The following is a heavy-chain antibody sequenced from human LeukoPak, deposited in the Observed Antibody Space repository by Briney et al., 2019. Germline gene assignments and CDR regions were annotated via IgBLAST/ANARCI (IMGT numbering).Heavy chain of an antibody. V-gene: IGHV4-4*07. Sequence: SETLSLTCTVTGGSISSYYWSWIRQPAGKGLEWIGRIYNSGSTTYNPSLKSRVTMSVDTSKNQFSLKLSSVTDAATAVYYCERDSGTTGEVKFDPWGQGTLVIVSS. J-gene: IGHJ5*02. CDR2: IYNSGST. CDR1: GGSISSYY. CDR3: ERDSGTTGEVKFDP. D-gene: IGHD3-10*01.